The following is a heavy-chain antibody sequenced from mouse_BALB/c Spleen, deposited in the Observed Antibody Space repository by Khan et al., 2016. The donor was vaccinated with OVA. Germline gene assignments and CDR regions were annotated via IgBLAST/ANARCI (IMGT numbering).Heavy chain of an antibody. CDR2: INPSSGYT. J-gene: IGHJ2*01. V-gene: IGHV1-7*01. CDR1: GYTFSTYW. D-gene: IGHD1-1*01. CDR3: ARGRIDY. Sequence: QVQLKQSGAELAKPGASVKMSCKASGYTFSTYWIHWVKQRPGQGLEWIGYINPSSGYTYYNQRFNDKATLTADKSSSTAYMQLSSLTSEDSAGYYCARGRIDYWGQGTTLTVSS.